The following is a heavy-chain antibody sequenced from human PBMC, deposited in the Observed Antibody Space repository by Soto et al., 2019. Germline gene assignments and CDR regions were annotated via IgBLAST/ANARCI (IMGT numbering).Heavy chain of an antibody. V-gene: IGHV3-23*01. J-gene: IGHJ4*02. CDR1: GFTFSSYS. CDR2: IGTSAST. D-gene: IGHD2-8*01. Sequence: DVRLLESGGGLVQPGGSLRLSCAASGFTFSSYSMSWVRQAPGKGLEWVSTIGTSASTYYGDSVRGRFTISRDNSRNTLNLQMNSLRAEDTAVYYCADLSRYCTCCNCDWGQGTLVTVSS. CDR3: ADLSRYCTCCNCD.